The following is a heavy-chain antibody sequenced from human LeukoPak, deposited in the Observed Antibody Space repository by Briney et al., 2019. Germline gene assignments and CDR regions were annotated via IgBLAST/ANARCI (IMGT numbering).Heavy chain of an antibody. D-gene: IGHD5-24*01. J-gene: IGHJ4*02. Sequence: ASVKVSCKASGYTFTSYGISWVRQAPGQGLEWMGRIIPIFGTANYAQKFQGRVTITTDESTSTAYMELSSLRSEDTAVYYCARDSRRDGYNWGYFDYWGQGTLVTVSS. CDR1: GYTFTSYG. V-gene: IGHV1-69*05. CDR3: ARDSRRDGYNWGYFDY. CDR2: IIPIFGTA.